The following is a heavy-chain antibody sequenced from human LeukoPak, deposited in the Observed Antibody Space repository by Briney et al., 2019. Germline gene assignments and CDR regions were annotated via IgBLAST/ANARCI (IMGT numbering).Heavy chain of an antibody. V-gene: IGHV3-7*01. CDR3: ARDSASRRYTHGYSEY. J-gene: IGHJ4*02. CDR2: INQVASEK. CDR1: GGSISFYY. D-gene: IGHD5-18*01. Sequence: GGSLTLSCAASGGSISFYYMIWLLQAAGKGLEWVANINQVASEKNYADSVKGRFPTSRDNAKNSLYLQMNSVRAEDTAVYYCARDSASRRYTHGYSEYWGQGTLVTVSS.